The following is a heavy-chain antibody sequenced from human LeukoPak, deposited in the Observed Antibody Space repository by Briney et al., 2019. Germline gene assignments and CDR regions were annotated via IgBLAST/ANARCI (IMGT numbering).Heavy chain of an antibody. CDR1: GDSMGSYR. V-gene: IGHV4-59*01. J-gene: IGHJ4*02. CDR2: IYASGST. D-gene: IGHD3-3*01. Sequence: SETLSATCSVSGDSMGSYRWTSIRQPPGKGLEWIGLIYASGSTNYNPSLLSRLTISIDTSNHQFSLRLSSVTAADTTVYYCARVPASSFDFWSGRRGDRAYYLDSWGQGILVTVSS. CDR3: ARVPASSFDFWSGRRGDRAYYLDS.